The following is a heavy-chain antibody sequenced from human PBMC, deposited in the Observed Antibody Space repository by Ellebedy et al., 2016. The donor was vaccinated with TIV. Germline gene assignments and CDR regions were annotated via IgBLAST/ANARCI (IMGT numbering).Heavy chain of an antibody. CDR1: GGSISSYY. Sequence: SETLSLTCTVSGGSISSYYWSWIRQSPGKGLEWIGYVHYSGSTSYNPSLKSRVTMSAETSKNQFSLKLGSVTAADTAVYFCARGSTSLFAVPDAFDIWGQGTRVTVSS. V-gene: IGHV4-59*01. D-gene: IGHD3-3*01. J-gene: IGHJ3*02. CDR3: ARGSTSLFAVPDAFDI. CDR2: VHYSGST.